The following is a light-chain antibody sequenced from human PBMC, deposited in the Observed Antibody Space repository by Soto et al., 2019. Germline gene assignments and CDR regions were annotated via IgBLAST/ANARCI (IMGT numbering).Light chain of an antibody. CDR3: CSYAGASSVV. V-gene: IGLV2-23*02. J-gene: IGLJ2*01. Sequence: QSALTQPASVSGSPGQSITISCTGTSSDVGSYNLVSWYQQHPDKAPKFIIYEVTKRPSGVSNRFSGSKSGNMASLTISGLQAEDEADYYCCSYAGASSVVFGGGTKLTVL. CDR1: SSDVGSYNL. CDR2: EVT.